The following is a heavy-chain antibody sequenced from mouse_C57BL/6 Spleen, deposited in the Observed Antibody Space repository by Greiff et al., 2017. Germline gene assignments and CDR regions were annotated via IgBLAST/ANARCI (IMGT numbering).Heavy chain of an antibody. J-gene: IGHJ1*03. V-gene: IGHV5-17*01. Sequence: EVNLVESGGGLVKPGGSLKLSCAASGFTFSDYGMHWVRQAPEKGLEWVAYISSGSSTIYYADTVKGRFTLSSDNAKNTLFLQMTSLRSEDTAMYYCARTITTVVGYFDVWGTGTTVTVSS. CDR1: GFTFSDYG. CDR3: ARTITTVVGYFDV. CDR2: ISSGSSTI. D-gene: IGHD1-1*01.